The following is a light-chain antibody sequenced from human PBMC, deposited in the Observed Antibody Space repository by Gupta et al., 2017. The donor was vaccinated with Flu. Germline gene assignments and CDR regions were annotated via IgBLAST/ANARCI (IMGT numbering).Light chain of an antibody. CDR2: GAS. Sequence: EIVLTQSPGTLSLSPGERATLSCRASQSVSNLAWYQHKPGQALRLVIYGASTRAPAIPDRFSGTGSGTDFTLTISRLEPEDFAVYFCQHSWTFGQGTKVEIK. V-gene: IGKV3-20*01. CDR1: QSVSN. J-gene: IGKJ1*01. CDR3: QHSWT.